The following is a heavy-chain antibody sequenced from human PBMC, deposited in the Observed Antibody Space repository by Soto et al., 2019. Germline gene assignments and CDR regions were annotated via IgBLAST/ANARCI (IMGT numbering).Heavy chain of an antibody. CDR1: GFNFNSYT. CDR3: ARDCSGGSCYPGMDV. CDR2: ISSSGYI. J-gene: IGHJ6*02. Sequence: PGGSLRLSCADSGFNFNSYTINWVRQPPGKRLEWLSSISSSGYIFSTDSVRGRFTISRDNAKNSVYLQISSLRAEDTAVYFCARDCSGGSCYPGMDVWGQGTTVTVSS. V-gene: IGHV3-21*01. D-gene: IGHD2-15*01.